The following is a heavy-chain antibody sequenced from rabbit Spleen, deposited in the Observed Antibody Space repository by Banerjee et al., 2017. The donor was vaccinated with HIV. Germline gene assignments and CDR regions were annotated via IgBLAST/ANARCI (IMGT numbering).Heavy chain of an antibody. CDR3: ARDLVDNHVRAYWDL. J-gene: IGHJ6*01. V-gene: IGHV1S47*01. Sequence: QQQLVESGGDLVRPGASLTLTCTASGFSFSSGYDMCWVRQAPGKRPEWIACIYSGDGSTYYASWVNGRFTISRSTSLNTVTLQMTSLTAADTATYFCARDLVDNHVRAYWDLWGQGTLVTVS. D-gene: IGHD5-1*01. CDR2: IYSGDGST. CDR1: GFSFSSGYD.